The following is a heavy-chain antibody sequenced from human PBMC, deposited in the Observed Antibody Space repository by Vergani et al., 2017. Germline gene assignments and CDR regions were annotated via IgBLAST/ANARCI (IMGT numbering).Heavy chain of an antibody. CDR1: GYTFTSYG. Sequence: QVPLVQSGAEVKKPGASVKVSCKASGYTFTSYGISWVRKAPGQGLEWMGWISAYKGNTNYAQKLQGRVTMTTDTSTGTAYMELRSLRSDDTAVYYCARVGKPLYYYYYYMDVWGKGTTVTVSS. CDR2: ISAYKGNT. CDR3: ARVGKPLYYYYYYMDV. J-gene: IGHJ6*03. V-gene: IGHV1-18*01. D-gene: IGHD4-23*01.